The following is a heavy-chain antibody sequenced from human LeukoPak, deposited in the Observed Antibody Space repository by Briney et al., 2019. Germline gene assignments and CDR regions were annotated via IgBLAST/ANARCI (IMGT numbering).Heavy chain of an antibody. CDR3: ATKKYTGSFYAF. V-gene: IGHV1-2*02. J-gene: IGHJ4*02. CDR2: IKPKSGDT. CDR1: GYSSSDYY. D-gene: IGHD1-26*01. Sequence: GASVKVSCKASGYSSSDYYIYWVRQAPGRGLEWMGWIKPKSGDTNYVQKFEGRVTMTSDTSISTAYMELSSLRSDDTAVYYCATKKYTGSFYAFWGQGTLVTVSS.